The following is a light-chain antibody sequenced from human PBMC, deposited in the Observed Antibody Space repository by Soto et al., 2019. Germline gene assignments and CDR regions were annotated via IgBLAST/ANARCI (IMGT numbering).Light chain of an antibody. J-gene: IGKJ1*01. CDR3: QQYGSSTWT. Sequence: IVLTQSPGTLSLSPGERATLSCRASQSVSSSYLAWYQQKPGQAPSLLIYGTSSTATGIPDRFSGSGSGTDFPLTITRLEPEDFAVYYCQQYGSSTWTFGQGTKVEIK. CDR1: QSVSSSY. V-gene: IGKV3-20*01. CDR2: GTS.